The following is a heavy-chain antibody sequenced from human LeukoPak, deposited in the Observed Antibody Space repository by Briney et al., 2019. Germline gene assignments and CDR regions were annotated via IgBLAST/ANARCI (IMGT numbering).Heavy chain of an antibody. CDR3: AKDTIVGATRIGTHFDY. V-gene: IGHV3-23*01. CDR2: ISGSGGST. CDR1: GFTFSSYA. D-gene: IGHD1-26*01. Sequence: PGGSLRLSCAASGFTFSSYAMSWVRQAPGKGLEWVSAISGSGGSTYYADSVEGRFTISRDNSKNTLYLQMNSLRAEDTAVYYCAKDTIVGATRIGTHFDYWGQGTLVTVSS. J-gene: IGHJ4*02.